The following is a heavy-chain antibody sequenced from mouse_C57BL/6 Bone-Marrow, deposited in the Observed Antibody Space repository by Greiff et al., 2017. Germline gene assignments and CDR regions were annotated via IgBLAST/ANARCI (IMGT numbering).Heavy chain of an antibody. Sequence: EVMLVESGGGLVKPGGSLKLSCAASGFTFSDYGMHWVRQAPEKGLEWVAYISSGSSTINYADTVKGRVTISRDNAKSTMFLQMTSLRSEDTAMYYCARGWLPAWFAYWGQGTLVTVSA. V-gene: IGHV5-17*01. CDR1: GFTFSDYG. J-gene: IGHJ3*01. CDR2: ISSGSSTI. D-gene: IGHD2-2*01. CDR3: ARGWLPAWFAY.